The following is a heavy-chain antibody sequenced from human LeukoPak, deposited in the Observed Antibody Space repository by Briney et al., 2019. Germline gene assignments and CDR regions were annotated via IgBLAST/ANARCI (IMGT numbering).Heavy chain of an antibody. CDR3: AREGSGLNYYFDY. CDR1: GFTLSGYS. CDR2: ISSSSSYI. J-gene: IGHJ4*02. D-gene: IGHD6-19*01. V-gene: IGHV3-21*01. Sequence: GGSLRLSCAASGFTLSGYSMHWVRQAPGKGLEWVSSISSSSSYIYYADSVKGRFTISRDNAKNTLYLQMNSLRAEDTAVYYCAREGSGLNYYFDYWGQGTLVTVSS.